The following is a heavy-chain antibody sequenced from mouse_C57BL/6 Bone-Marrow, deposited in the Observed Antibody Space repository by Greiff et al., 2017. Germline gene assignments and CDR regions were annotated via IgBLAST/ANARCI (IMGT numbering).Heavy chain of an antibody. J-gene: IGHJ4*01. V-gene: IGHV6-6*01. CDR1: GFTFSDAW. CDR3: TRPLIYYYGSSPHYYAMDY. CDR2: IRNKANNHAT. D-gene: IGHD1-1*01. Sequence: VQLKESGGGLVQPGGSMKLSCAASGFTFSDAWMDWVRQSPEKGLEWVAEIRNKANNHATYYAESVKGRFTISRDDSKSSVYLQMNSLRAEDTGIYYCTRPLIYYYGSSPHYYAMDYWGQGTSVTVSS.